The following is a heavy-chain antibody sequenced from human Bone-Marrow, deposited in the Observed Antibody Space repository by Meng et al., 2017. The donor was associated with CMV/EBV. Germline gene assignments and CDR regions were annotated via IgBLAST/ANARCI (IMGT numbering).Heavy chain of an antibody. J-gene: IGHJ4*02. CDR3: ARDGKYSRDWYAFDY. Sequence: GESLKLSCAASGFTFSSYSMNWVRQAPGKGLEWVSYISSSSSTIYYADSVKGRFTISRDNAKNSLYLQMNSLRAEDTAVYYCARDGKYSRDWYAFDYWGRGTLVTVSS. D-gene: IGHD6-19*01. CDR2: ISSSSSTI. V-gene: IGHV3-48*04. CDR1: GFTFSSYS.